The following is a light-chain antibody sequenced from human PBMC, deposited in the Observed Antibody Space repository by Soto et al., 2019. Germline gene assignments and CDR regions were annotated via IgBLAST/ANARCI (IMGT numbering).Light chain of an antibody. J-gene: IGKJ2*01. CDR3: QQYGRSPPFT. CDR1: QTVSSRY. Sequence: EIVLTQSPGTLSLSPGERATLSCRASQTVSSRYLAWYQQKPGQAPRPLMYGASNRATGIPDRFSGSGSGTDFTLTISRQEPEDFAVYFCQQYGRSPPFTFGQGTKVEIK. CDR2: GAS. V-gene: IGKV3-20*01.